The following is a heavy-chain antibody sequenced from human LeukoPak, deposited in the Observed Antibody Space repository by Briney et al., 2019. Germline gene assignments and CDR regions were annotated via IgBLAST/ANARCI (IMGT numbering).Heavy chain of an antibody. CDR3: ARILDQDSSGIPGSY. D-gene: IGHD3-22*01. CDR2: IYPGDSDT. V-gene: IGHV5-51*01. J-gene: IGHJ4*02. Sequence: GESLKISCKGSGYSFTSYWIGWVRQMPGKGLEWMGIIYPGDSDTRYSPSFQGQVTISADKSISTAYLQWSSLKASDTAMYYCARILDQDSSGIPGSYWGQGTLVTVSS. CDR1: GYSFTSYW.